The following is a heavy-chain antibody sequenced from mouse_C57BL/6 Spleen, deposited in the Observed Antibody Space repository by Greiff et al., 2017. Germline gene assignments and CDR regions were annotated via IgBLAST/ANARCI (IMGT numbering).Heavy chain of an antibody. D-gene: IGHD2-4*01. Sequence: QVQLQQSGAELVRPGASVTLSCKASGYTFTDYEMHWVKQTPVHGLEWIGAIDPETGGTAYNQKFKGKAILTADKSSSTAYMELRSLTSEDSAVYYCTRSRYDYDYAMGYWGQGTSVTVSS. J-gene: IGHJ4*01. CDR1: GYTFTDYE. CDR3: TRSRYDYDYAMGY. V-gene: IGHV1-15*01. CDR2: IDPETGGT.